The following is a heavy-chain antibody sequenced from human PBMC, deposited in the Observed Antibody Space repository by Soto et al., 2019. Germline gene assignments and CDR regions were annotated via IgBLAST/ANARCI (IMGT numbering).Heavy chain of an antibody. CDR3: ARDRDTVAFDY. CDR2: ISSSSSYI. D-gene: IGHD5-12*01. J-gene: IGHJ4*02. CDR1: GFTFSSYS. Sequence: EVQLVESGGGLVKPGGSLRLSCAASGFTFSSYSMNWVRQAPGKGMEWVSSISSSSSYISYADSVKGRFTISRDNAKNSLYLQMNSLRAEDTAVYYCARDRDTVAFDYWGQGTLVTVSS. V-gene: IGHV3-21*01.